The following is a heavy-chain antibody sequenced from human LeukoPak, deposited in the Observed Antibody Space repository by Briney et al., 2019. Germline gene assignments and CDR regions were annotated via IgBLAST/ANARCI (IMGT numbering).Heavy chain of an antibody. CDR2: IRYDGSNK. D-gene: IGHD3-22*01. CDR1: GFTFSSYG. J-gene: IGHJ4*02. CDR3: AKGPHYYDSSGYWARHDY. Sequence: PGGSLRLSCAASGFTFSSYGMHWVRQAPGKGLEWVAFIRYDGSNKYYADSVKGRFTISRDNSKNTLYLQMNSLRAEDTAVYYCAKGPHYYDSSGYWARHDYWGQGTLVTVSS. V-gene: IGHV3-30*02.